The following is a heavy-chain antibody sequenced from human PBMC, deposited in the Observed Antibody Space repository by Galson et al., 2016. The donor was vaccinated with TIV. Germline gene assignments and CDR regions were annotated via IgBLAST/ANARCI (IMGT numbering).Heavy chain of an antibody. Sequence: QSGAEVKKPGESLKISCKSSGYNFDTYWIVWVRQMPGKGLEWMGTIYPGDSDTRYSPSFQGQVTMSADKSINTAYLQWSSLKAADTAMYYCARLEGYDDSASDYWGQGALVTVAS. J-gene: IGHJ4*02. D-gene: IGHD3-22*01. CDR3: ARLEGYDDSASDY. V-gene: IGHV5-51*01. CDR1: GYNFDTYW. CDR2: IYPGDSDT.